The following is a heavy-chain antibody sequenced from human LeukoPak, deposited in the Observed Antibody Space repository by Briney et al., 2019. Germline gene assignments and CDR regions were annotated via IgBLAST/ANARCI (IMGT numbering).Heavy chain of an antibody. CDR1: GGSISTSNYY. Sequence: SETLSLTCTVSGGSISTSNYYWGWIRQPPGKGLEWIGNIFYSGSTYYSPSLRSRVTISLDTSRNQFSLKLNSVTAADTAVYYCARAYSGSYYYYYMDVWGKGTTVTVSS. CDR2: IFYSGST. CDR3: ARAYSGSYYYYYMDV. J-gene: IGHJ6*03. D-gene: IGHD1-26*01. V-gene: IGHV4-39*07.